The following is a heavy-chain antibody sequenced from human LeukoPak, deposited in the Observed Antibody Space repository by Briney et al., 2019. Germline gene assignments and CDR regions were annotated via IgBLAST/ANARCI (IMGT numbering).Heavy chain of an antibody. V-gene: IGHV3-7*03. CDR3: ARDNGGWFDT. J-gene: IGHJ5*02. CDR2: IKQGGREE. Sequence: PGGSLRLSCVASEFIFSDYWMSWVRQAPGKGLEWVANIKQGGREEKYVSSVKGRFAISRDDAKSTLYLQMDSQSGDDTAVYYCARDNGGWFDTWGRGTLVTVSS. CDR1: EFIFSDYW. D-gene: IGHD3-10*01.